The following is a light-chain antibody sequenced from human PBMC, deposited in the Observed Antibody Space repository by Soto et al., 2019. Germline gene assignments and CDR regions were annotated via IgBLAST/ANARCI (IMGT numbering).Light chain of an antibody. V-gene: IGKV3-20*01. CDR2: GAS. Sequence: EIVLTQSPGTLSLSPAARATLSCRASQSVSSSYLAWYQQKPGQAPRLLIYGASSRATGIPDRFSGSGSGTDFTLTISRLEPEDFAVYYCQQYGSSQWTFGQGTKVDIK. J-gene: IGKJ1*01. CDR1: QSVSSSY. CDR3: QQYGSSQWT.